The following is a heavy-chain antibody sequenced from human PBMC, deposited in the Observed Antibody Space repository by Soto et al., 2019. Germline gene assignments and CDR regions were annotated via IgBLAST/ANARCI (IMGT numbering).Heavy chain of an antibody. J-gene: IGHJ5*02. V-gene: IGHV3-23*01. CDR3: AKDIVVVVAATTTHRWCDP. D-gene: IGHD2-15*01. Sequence: EVQLLESGGGLVQPGGSLRLSCAASGFTFSSYAMSWVRQAPGKGLEWVSAISGSGGSTYYADSVKGRFTISRDNSKNTLYLQMNSLRAEDTAVYYCAKDIVVVVAATTTHRWCDPWGQGTLVTVSS. CDR1: GFTFSSYA. CDR2: ISGSGGST.